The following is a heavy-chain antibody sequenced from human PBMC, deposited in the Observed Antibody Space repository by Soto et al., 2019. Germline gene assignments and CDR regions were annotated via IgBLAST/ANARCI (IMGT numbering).Heavy chain of an antibody. CDR3: ARAVAVAGIEFDY. V-gene: IGHV3-30-3*01. CDR2: IAYDGSNA. CDR1: GFTFRNHA. Sequence: PGGSLRLSCAASGFTFRNHAMHWVRQAPGKGLECLAVIAYDGSNAFYRDPVKGRFTVSRDNSRNTLYLHMNSLRDEDTAVYYCARAVAVAGIEFDYWGQGTLVTVSS. D-gene: IGHD6-19*01. J-gene: IGHJ4*02.